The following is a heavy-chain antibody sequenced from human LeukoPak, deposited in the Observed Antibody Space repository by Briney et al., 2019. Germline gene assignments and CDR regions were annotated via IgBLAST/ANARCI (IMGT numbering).Heavy chain of an antibody. CDR3: ASDRGYNWNYGRPNYYYYYMDV. Sequence: SVKLSCKASGGTFSSYAISWVRQAPGQGLEWMGGIIPIFGTANYAQKFQGRVTITADESTSTAYMELSSLRSEDTAVYYCASDRGYNWNYGRPNYYYYYMDVWGKGTTVTVSS. J-gene: IGHJ6*03. V-gene: IGHV1-69*13. D-gene: IGHD1-7*01. CDR2: IIPIFGTA. CDR1: GGTFSSYA.